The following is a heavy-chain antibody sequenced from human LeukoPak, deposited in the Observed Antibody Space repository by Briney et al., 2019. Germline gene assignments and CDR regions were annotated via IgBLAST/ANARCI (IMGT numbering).Heavy chain of an antibody. CDR3: AKGTYYDFWSGPKYYFDY. CDR1: GFTFSSYA. CDR2: ISGRGAST. J-gene: IGHJ4*02. V-gene: IGHV3-23*01. Sequence: QPGGSLRLSCAASGFTFSSYAMSWVRPAPGGGLEWVSAISGRGASTYYADSVEGRFTISRDNSKNTLYLQMNSLRAEDTAVYYCAKGTYYDFWSGPKYYFDYWGQGTLVTVSS. D-gene: IGHD3-3*01.